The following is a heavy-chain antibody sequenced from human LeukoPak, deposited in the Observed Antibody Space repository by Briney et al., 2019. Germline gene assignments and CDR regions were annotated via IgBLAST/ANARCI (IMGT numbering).Heavy chain of an antibody. V-gene: IGHV4-34*01. CDR1: GGSFSGYY. J-gene: IGHJ4*02. D-gene: IGHD3-22*01. CDR2: IHHSGNT. CDR3: VGGAGLIYSDRGGIRGYFDY. Sequence: SETLSLTCAVYGGSFSGYYWSWIRQPPGKGLEWIVEIHHSGNTNYNPSLKSRVPTSMDKSKNQVSLRVDFVTVAYSAVYYCVGGAGLIYSDRGGIRGYFDYWGQGALVTVSS.